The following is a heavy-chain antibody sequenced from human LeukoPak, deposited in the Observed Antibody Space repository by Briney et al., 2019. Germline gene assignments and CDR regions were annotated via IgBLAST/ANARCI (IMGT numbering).Heavy chain of an antibody. Sequence: PSETLSLTCAVSGGSISSGGYSWSWIRQPPGKGLEWIGYIYHSGSTYYNPSLKSRVTISVDRSKNQFSLKLSSVTAADTAVYYCASYNDYSNYGVFDYWGQGTLVTVSS. CDR2: IYHSGST. CDR1: GGSISSGGYS. D-gene: IGHD4-11*01. CDR3: ASYNDYSNYGVFDY. J-gene: IGHJ4*02. V-gene: IGHV4-30-2*01.